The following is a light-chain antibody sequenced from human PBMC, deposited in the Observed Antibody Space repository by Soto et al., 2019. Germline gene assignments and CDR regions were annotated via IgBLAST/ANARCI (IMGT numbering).Light chain of an antibody. J-gene: IGLJ2*01. CDR1: SNDVGSYNL. CDR2: AVT. CDR3: SSYAGFNTVI. V-gene: IGLV2-23*02. Sequence: QSALTQPASVSGSPGQSITISCTGTSNDVGSYNLVSWYQQHPGKAPKLMISAVTKRPAGVSSRFSASKSGNTASLTISGLQAEDEADYYCSSYAGFNTVIFGGGPSSPS.